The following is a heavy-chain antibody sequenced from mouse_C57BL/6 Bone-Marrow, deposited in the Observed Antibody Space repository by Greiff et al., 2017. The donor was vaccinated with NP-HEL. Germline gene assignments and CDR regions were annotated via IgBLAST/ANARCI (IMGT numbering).Heavy chain of an antibody. CDR2: IYPRSGNT. CDR3: ARAVYYGYQGWFAY. Sequence: QVQLKESGAELARPGASVKLSCKASGYTFTSYGISWVKQRTGQGLEWIGEIYPRSGNTYYNEKFKGKATLTADKSSSTAYMELRSLTSEDAAVYVCARAVYYGYQGWFAYWGQGTRVTVSA. D-gene: IGHD2-2*01. V-gene: IGHV1-81*01. CDR1: GYTFTSYG. J-gene: IGHJ3*01.